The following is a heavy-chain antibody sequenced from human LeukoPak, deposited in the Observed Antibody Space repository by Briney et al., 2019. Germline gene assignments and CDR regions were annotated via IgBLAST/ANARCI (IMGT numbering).Heavy chain of an antibody. D-gene: IGHD3-9*01. CDR2: IKEDGSEK. CDR1: EFTFSRYW. J-gene: IGHJ4*02. CDR3: ARAEGGYDILTGYFPDY. Sequence: GGSLRLSCAASEFTFSRYWMTWVRQAPGKGLEWVASIKEDGSEKYSVDSVKGRFTISRDNAKNSLFLQMNSLRAEDTAVYYCARAEGGYDILTGYFPDYWGQGTLVTVSS. V-gene: IGHV3-7*01.